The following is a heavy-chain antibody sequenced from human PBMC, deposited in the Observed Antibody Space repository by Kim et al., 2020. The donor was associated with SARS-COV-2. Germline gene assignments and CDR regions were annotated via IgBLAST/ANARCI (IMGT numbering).Heavy chain of an antibody. CDR1: GGSISSYY. V-gene: IGHV4-59*01. Sequence: SETLSLTCTVSGGSISSYYWSWIRQPPGKGLEWIGYIYYSGSTNYNPSLKSRVTISVDTSKNQFSLKLSSVTAADTAVYYCARGMTAGWFDPWGQGTLVTVSS. CDR3: ARGMTAGWFDP. J-gene: IGHJ5*02. CDR2: IYYSGST.